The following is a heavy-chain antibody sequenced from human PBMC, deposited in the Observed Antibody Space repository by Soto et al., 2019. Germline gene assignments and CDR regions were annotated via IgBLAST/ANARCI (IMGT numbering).Heavy chain of an antibody. CDR1: GFTFSSYG. V-gene: IGHV3-33*01. J-gene: IGHJ4*02. CDR3: ARDGSYRAEFDY. CDR2: IWYDGSNK. Sequence: GGSLRLSCAASGFTFSSYGMHWVRQAPGKGLEWVAVIWYDGSNKYYADSVKGRFTISRDNSKSTLYLQMNSLRAEDTAVYYCARDGSYRAEFDYWGQGTLVTVSS. D-gene: IGHD1-26*01.